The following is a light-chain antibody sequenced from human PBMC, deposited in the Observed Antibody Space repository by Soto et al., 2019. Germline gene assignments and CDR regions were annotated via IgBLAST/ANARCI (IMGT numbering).Light chain of an antibody. Sequence: EGVLTQSPGTLSLSPGERATLSCRASQNIRGNELAWYQQKPGQAPRLLIYRGSSRATGIPDRFSGRGSGTDFPLTLSRLEPEDFAVYYCQDYGTAAPWTFGQGTKVEIK. V-gene: IGKV3-20*01. CDR1: QNIRGNE. J-gene: IGKJ1*01. CDR3: QDYGTAAPWT. CDR2: RGS.